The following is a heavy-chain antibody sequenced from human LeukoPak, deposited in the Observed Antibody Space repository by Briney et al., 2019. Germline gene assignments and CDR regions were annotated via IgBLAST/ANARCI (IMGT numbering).Heavy chain of an antibody. D-gene: IGHD3-22*01. CDR3: ARRAYYYDSSGTTYYFDY. V-gene: IGHV4-39*01. J-gene: IGHJ4*02. CDR2: IYYSGST. CDR1: GGSVSSSSYY. Sequence: SETLSLTCTVSGGSVSSSSYYWGWIRQPPGKGLGWIGSIYYSGSTYYNPSLKSRVTISVDTSKNQFSLKLSSVTAADTAVYYCARRAYYYDSSGTTYYFDYWGQGTLVTVSS.